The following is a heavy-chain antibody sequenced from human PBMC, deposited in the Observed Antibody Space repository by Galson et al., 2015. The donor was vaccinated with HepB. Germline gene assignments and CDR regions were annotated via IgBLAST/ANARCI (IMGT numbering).Heavy chain of an antibody. CDR2: ISYDGTTK. J-gene: IGHJ4*02. D-gene: IGHD3-22*01. CDR3: ARGQRYGQSMIISTPFDF. Sequence: SLRLSCAASGFTFNSYSIHWVRQVPGKGLEWVAVISYDGTTKYYADSVKGRFTISRDNSKNTLYVQMNSLRVEDTAVYYCARGQRYGQSMIISTPFDFWGQGTLVTVSS. V-gene: IGHV3-30*04. CDR1: GFTFNSYS.